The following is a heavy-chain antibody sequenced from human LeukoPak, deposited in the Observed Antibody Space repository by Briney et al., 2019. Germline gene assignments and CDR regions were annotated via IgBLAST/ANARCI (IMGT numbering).Heavy chain of an antibody. CDR2: FDPEDGET. V-gene: IGHV1-24*01. D-gene: IGHD3-22*01. Sequence: GASVKVSCKVSGYTLTELSMHWVRQAPGKGLEWMGGFDPEDGETIYAQKFQGRVTITRDTSASTAYMELSSLRSEDTAVYYCASGRVYYYDSSGTFDYWGQGTLVTVSS. J-gene: IGHJ4*02. CDR1: GYTLTELS. CDR3: ASGRVYYYDSSGTFDY.